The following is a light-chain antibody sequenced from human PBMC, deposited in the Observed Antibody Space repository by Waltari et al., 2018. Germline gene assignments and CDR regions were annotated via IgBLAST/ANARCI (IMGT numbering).Light chain of an antibody. CDR3: QQYGNSPWT. Sequence: EIVLTQSPGTLSLSPGERVTLSCRTSQRVTSNSFAWYQQSPGQAPRLLIYGASNRATGIPNRSSGSGSGTDFTLTISRLEPDDFAVYYCQQYGNSPWTFGQGTKVEIK. CDR2: GAS. V-gene: IGKV3-20*01. J-gene: IGKJ1*01. CDR1: QRVTSNS.